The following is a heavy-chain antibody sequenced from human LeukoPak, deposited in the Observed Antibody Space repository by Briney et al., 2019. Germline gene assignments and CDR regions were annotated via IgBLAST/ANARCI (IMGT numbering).Heavy chain of an antibody. D-gene: IGHD3-10*01. CDR2: FDPEDGET. CDR1: GYTLTELS. V-gene: IGHV1-24*01. CDR3: ATDSYYYGSGSYYNPVY. J-gene: IGHJ4*02. Sequence: GASVKVSCKVSGYTLTELSMHWVRQAPGKGLEWMGGFDPEDGETIYAQKFQGRVTKTEDTSTDTAYMELSSLRSEDTAVYYCATDSYYYGSGSYYNPVYWGQGTLVTVSS.